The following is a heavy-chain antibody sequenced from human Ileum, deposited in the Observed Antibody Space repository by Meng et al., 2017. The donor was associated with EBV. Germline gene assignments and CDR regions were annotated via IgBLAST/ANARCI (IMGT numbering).Heavy chain of an antibody. D-gene: IGHD1-26*01. V-gene: IGHV6-1*01. CDR2: TYYRSKWNT. CDR1: GDSVSSISGA. CDR3: ARGSYYFDS. J-gene: IGHJ4*02. Sequence: QVKLQHSGPGLLKPSQTLSLTCAISGDSVSSISGAWNWIRQSPSRGLEWLGRTYYRSKWNTDYAVSVSSRITISPDTSKNQFSLQLNSVTPEDTAVYYCARGSYYFDSWGQGTLVTVSS.